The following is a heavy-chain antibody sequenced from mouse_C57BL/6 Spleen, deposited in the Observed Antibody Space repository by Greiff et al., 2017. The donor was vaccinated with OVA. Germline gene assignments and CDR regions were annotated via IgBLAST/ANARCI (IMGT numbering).Heavy chain of an antibody. J-gene: IGHJ2*01. V-gene: IGHV3-6*01. Sequence: ESGPGLVKPSQSLSLTCSVTGYSITSGYYWNWIRQFPGNKLEWMGYISYDGSNNYNPSLKNRISITRDTSKNQFFLKLNSVTTEDTATYYCARDQITTLDYWGQGTTLTVSS. D-gene: IGHD1-1*01. CDR3: ARDQITTLDY. CDR1: GYSITSGYY. CDR2: ISYDGSN.